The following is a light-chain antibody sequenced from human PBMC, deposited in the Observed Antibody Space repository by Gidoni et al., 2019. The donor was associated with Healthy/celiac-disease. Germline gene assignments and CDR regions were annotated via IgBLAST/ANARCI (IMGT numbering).Light chain of an antibody. CDR2: DAS. Sequence: IVLTPSPATLSLSPGERATLSCGASQSVSSSYLAWYQHKPGLAPRLLIYDASSRATGIPDRFSGRGSGTDFTLTISRLEPEDFAVYYCQQYGNSPRTFGQGTKVEIK. CDR3: QQYGNSPRT. J-gene: IGKJ1*01. CDR1: QSVSSSY. V-gene: IGKV3D-20*01.